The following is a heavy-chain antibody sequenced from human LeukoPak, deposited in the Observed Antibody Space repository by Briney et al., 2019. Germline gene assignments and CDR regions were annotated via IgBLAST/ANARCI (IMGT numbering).Heavy chain of an antibody. J-gene: IGHJ4*02. D-gene: IGHD6-13*01. V-gene: IGHV4-38-2*02. Sequence: SETLSLTCAVSGYSISSGYYWGWIRQPPGKGLDGIGRFYHSGSTYYNPCLKRRGTISADTSKKQFSLKLSSVPDADTAVYYCARDSSLHYFDYWGQGTLVTVSS. CDR3: ARDSSLHYFDY. CDR2: FYHSGST. CDR1: GYSISSGYY.